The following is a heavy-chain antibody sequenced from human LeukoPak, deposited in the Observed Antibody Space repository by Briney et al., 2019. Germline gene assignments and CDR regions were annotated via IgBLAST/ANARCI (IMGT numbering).Heavy chain of an antibody. Sequence: SETLSLTCTVSGGSISSYYWSWIRQPPGKGLEWIGYIYYSGSTNYNPSLKSRVTISVDTSKNQFSLKLSSVTAADTAVYYCARETTYYTVTTRGGAFDIWGQGTMVTVSS. D-gene: IGHD4-17*01. CDR3: ARETTYYTVTTRGGAFDI. CDR1: GGSISSYY. V-gene: IGHV4-59*01. CDR2: IYYSGST. J-gene: IGHJ3*02.